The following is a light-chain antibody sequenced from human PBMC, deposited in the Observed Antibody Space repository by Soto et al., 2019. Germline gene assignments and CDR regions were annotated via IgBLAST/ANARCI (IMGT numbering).Light chain of an antibody. CDR3: QQYNSYSPWT. J-gene: IGKJ1*01. CDR1: QSISSW. V-gene: IGKV1-5*03. Sequence: DIPMTQSPSTLSASVGDRVTITCRASQSISSWLAWYQQKPGKAPKLLIYKASSVESGVPSRFSGSGSGTEFTLTISSLQPDDFATYYCQQYNSYSPWTFGQGTKGEIK. CDR2: KAS.